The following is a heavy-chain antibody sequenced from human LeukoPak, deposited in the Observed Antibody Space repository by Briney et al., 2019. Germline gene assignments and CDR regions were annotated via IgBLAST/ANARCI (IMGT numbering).Heavy chain of an antibody. CDR3: ARGYNGYKMAFDI. Sequence: SETLSLTCAVYGGSFSGYYWSWIRQPPGKGLEWIGYIYYSGSTNYNPSLKSRVTISVDTSKNQFSLKLSSVTAADTAVYYCARGYNGYKMAFDIWGQGTMVTVSS. V-gene: IGHV4-59*01. CDR2: IYYSGST. D-gene: IGHD5-24*01. CDR1: GGSFSGYY. J-gene: IGHJ3*02.